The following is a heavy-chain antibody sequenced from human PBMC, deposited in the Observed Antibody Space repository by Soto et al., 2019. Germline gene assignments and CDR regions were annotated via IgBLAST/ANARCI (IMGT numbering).Heavy chain of an antibody. CDR2: VYYSGTT. CDR1: GFNIRDSNYY. D-gene: IGHD6-19*01. V-gene: IGHV4-39*01. J-gene: IGHJ5*01. CDR3: ARHSGRFGIAGAGVDS. Sequence: SETLSLTCTLSGFNIRDSNYYWGWIRQSPGKGLEWIGSVYYSGTTYYNPSLQRQATISVDTSRDQFSLLLRSVTATDTAVYYCARHSGRFGIAGAGVDSWGQGTRVTVSS.